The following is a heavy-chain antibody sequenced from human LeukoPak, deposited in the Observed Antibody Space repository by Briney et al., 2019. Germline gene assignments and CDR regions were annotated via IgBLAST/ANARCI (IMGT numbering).Heavy chain of an antibody. CDR1: GGSISSSSYY. Sequence: SETLSLTCTVSGGSISSSSYYWGWIRQPPGKGLEWIGSIYYSGSTYYNPSLKSRVTISVDTSKNQFSLKLSSVTAADTAVYYCARRLAAAGAQNPNAFDIWGQGTMVTVSS. D-gene: IGHD6-13*01. V-gene: IGHV4-39*01. J-gene: IGHJ3*02. CDR2: IYYSGST. CDR3: ARRLAAAGAQNPNAFDI.